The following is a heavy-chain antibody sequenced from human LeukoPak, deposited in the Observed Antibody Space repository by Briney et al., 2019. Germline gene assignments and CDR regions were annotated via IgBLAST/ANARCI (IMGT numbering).Heavy chain of an antibody. CDR3: ARGPLLANWVVVPAAVYGMDV. V-gene: IGHV1-69*13. CDR2: IIPIFGTA. CDR1: GGTFSSYA. Sequence: ASVKVSCKASGGTFSSYAISWVRQAPGQGLEWMGGIIPIFGTANYAQKSQGRVTITADESTSTAYMELSSLRSEDTAVYYCARGPLLANWVVVPAAVYGMDVWGQGTTVTVSS. J-gene: IGHJ6*02. D-gene: IGHD2-2*01.